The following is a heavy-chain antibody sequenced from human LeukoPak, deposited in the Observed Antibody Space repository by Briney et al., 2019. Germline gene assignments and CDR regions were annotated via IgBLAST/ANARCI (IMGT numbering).Heavy chain of an antibody. CDR3: AKASAGTTGTDFDY. V-gene: IGHV3-23*01. J-gene: IGHJ4*02. CDR2: ISGSGGST. CDR1: GFTFSSYA. Sequence: GGSLRLSCAASGFTFSSYAMSWVRQAPGQGLEWVSAISGSGGSTCYEDSVKGRFTISRDNSKTTLYLQMNSLRAEDTAVYYCAKASAGTTGTDFDYWGQGTLVTVSS. D-gene: IGHD1-7*01.